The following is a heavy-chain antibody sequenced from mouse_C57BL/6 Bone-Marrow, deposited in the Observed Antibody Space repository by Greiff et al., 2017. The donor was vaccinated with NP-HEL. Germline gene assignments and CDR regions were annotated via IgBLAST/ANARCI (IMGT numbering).Heavy chain of an antibody. CDR3: ARKGGGSSYDWYFDV. J-gene: IGHJ1*03. V-gene: IGHV1-53*01. Sequence: QVQLQQPGTELVKPGASVKLSCKASGYTFTSYWMHWVKQRPGQGLEWIGNINPSNGGTNYNEKFKSKATLTVDKSSSTAYMQLSSLTSEDSAVYYCARKGGGSSYDWYFDVWGTGTTVTVSS. CDR1: GYTFTSYW. D-gene: IGHD1-1*01. CDR2: INPSNGGT.